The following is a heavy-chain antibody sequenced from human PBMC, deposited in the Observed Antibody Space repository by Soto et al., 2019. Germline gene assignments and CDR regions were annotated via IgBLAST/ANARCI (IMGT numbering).Heavy chain of an antibody. J-gene: IGHJ3*02. CDR3: ARYPYTSYCSDGSCSYDAFDI. D-gene: IGHD2-15*01. Sequence: QVQMVQSGAEVKKPGASVKVSCRASGYSFTSYDVNWVRQATGQGLEWMGWMNPNSGNTAFARKFQGRVTMTRDTPICTAYMELSGLRSEDTAVYYCARYPYTSYCSDGSCSYDAFDIWGQGTVVTVSS. CDR1: GYSFTSYD. CDR2: MNPNSGNT. V-gene: IGHV1-8*01.